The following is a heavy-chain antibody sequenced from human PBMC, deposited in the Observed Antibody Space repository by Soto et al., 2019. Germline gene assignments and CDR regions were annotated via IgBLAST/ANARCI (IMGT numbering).Heavy chain of an antibody. J-gene: IGHJ4*02. CDR1: GGSISSSSYY. CDR2: IYYSGST. D-gene: IGHD3-10*01. CDR3: AALWFGESPY. Sequence: QLQLQESGPGLVKPSETLSLTCTVSGGSISSSSYYWGWIRQPPGKGLEWIGSIYYSGSTYYNPSLKGRVPISGDTAKNQIPLKLSSGAAGDTAVYFCAALWFGESPYWGQGTLVTVSS. V-gene: IGHV4-39*01.